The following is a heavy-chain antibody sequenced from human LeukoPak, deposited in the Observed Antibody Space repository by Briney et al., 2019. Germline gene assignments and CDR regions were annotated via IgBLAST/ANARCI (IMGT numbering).Heavy chain of an antibody. CDR2: INYVGDYT. CDR3: VREDHDFDC. Sequence: PGGSLRLSCAASGFTFSNYGMHWVRQAPGKGLEWVAFINYVGDYTYHAESVKGRFTISRDNSKNTLYLQMSSLRVEDTAVYYCVREDHDFDCWGQGTLVTVSS. CDR1: GFTFSNYG. J-gene: IGHJ4*02. V-gene: IGHV3-30*02.